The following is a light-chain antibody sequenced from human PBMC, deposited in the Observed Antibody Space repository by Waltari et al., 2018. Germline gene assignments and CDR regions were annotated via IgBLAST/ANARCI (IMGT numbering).Light chain of an antibody. CDR3: QQSYSSPRT. CDR1: QSISTY. J-gene: IGKJ1*01. Sequence: DIQMTQSPSSLSASVGDRVTITCRTSQSISTYLNWYQQKPGKAPNLLIYTASNLQSGVPSRFSGTGSGTDFTLTISSLQPEDFATYYYQQSYSSPRTFGQGTKVEI. CDR2: TAS. V-gene: IGKV1-39*01.